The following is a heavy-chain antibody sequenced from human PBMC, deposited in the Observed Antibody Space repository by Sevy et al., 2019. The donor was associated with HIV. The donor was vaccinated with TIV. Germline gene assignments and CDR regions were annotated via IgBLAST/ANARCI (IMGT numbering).Heavy chain of an antibody. J-gene: IGHJ4*02. CDR3: ARIVAVSGSSDY. Sequence: ASVKVSCKASGYTFTGYYMHWVRQAPGQGLEWMGWINPNSGGTNDAQKFQGRVTMTRDTSISTAYMELSRLRSDDTAVYYCARIVAVSGSSDYWGQGTLVTVSS. CDR1: GYTFTGYY. V-gene: IGHV1-2*02. D-gene: IGHD1-26*01. CDR2: INPNSGGT.